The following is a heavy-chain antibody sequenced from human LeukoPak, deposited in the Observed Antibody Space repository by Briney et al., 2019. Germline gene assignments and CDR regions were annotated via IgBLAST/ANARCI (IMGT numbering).Heavy chain of an antibody. J-gene: IGHJ4*02. CDR1: GGTFCSYA. Sequence: ASVKVPCMASGGTFCSYAISWVRQAPGQGLEWMGGIIPIFGTANYAQKFQGRVTITTDESTSTAYMELSSLRSEDTAVYYCARDSDSGDDLGPRDWGQGTLVTVSS. D-gene: IGHD5-12*01. CDR2: IIPIFGTA. CDR3: ARDSDSGDDLGPRD. V-gene: IGHV1-69*05.